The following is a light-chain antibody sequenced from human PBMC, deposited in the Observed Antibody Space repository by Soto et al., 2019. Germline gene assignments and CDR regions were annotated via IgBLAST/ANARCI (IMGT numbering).Light chain of an antibody. J-gene: IGKJ1*01. V-gene: IGKV3-20*01. CDR2: NSS. Sequence: EIVLTQSPGTLSLSPGERATLSCRASQSVRSNYLAWYQQKPGQAPRLLIYNSSTRATGIPDRFSGSGSGTDSTLTISRLEPEDFALYYCQQYRDLPQTFGQGTKVDIK. CDR3: QQYRDLPQT. CDR1: QSVRSNY.